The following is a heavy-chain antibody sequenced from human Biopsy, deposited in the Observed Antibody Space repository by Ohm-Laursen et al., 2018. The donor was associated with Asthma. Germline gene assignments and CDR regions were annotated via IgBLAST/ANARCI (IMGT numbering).Heavy chain of an antibody. CDR1: GASIKNDDHY. J-gene: IGHJ5*02. D-gene: IGHD6-19*01. Sequence: TLSLTCTVSGASIKNDDHYWSWLRQPPGKGLEWFGFIHYSGSTSYNPSLKGGVTISVDTSKNQFSLKLRSVTAADTAVYYCARASVAASSNWFDPWGQGTLVTVSS. V-gene: IGHV4-30-4*01. CDR3: ARASVAASSNWFDP. CDR2: IHYSGST.